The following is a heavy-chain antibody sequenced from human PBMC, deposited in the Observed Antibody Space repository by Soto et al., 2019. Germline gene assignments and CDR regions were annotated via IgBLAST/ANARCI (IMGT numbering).Heavy chain of an antibody. CDR2: ISWNSGSI. Sequence: GGSLRLSCAASGFTFDDYAMHWVRQAPGKGLEWVSGISWNSGSIGYADSVKGRFTISRDNAKNSLYLQMNSLRAEDTALYYCAKAETDYGDYGEDYYYYYMDVWGKGTTVTVSS. D-gene: IGHD4-17*01. J-gene: IGHJ6*03. CDR3: AKAETDYGDYGEDYYYYYMDV. V-gene: IGHV3-9*01. CDR1: GFTFDDYA.